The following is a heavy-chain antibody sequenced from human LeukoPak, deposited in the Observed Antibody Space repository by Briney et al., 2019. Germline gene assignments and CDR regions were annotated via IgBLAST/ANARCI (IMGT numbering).Heavy chain of an antibody. J-gene: IGHJ4*02. Sequence: ASVKVSCKSSGYTFTTYGISWVRQAPGQGLEWMGWINPNSGGTNYAQKFQGRVTMTRDTSISTAYMELSRLRSDDTAVYYCARGDDSGYVSFEYWGQGTLVTVSS. D-gene: IGHD5-12*01. CDR3: ARGDDSGYVSFEY. CDR2: INPNSGGT. V-gene: IGHV1-2*02. CDR1: GYTFTTYG.